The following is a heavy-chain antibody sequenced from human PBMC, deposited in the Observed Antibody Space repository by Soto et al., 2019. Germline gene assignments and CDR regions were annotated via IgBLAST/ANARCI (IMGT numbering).Heavy chain of an antibody. V-gene: IGHV1-3*01. D-gene: IGHD3-16*01. CDR2: INAGNGNT. Sequence: ASVKVSCKASGYTFTSYSMHWVRQAPGQRLEWMGWINAGNGNTKYSQKFQGRVTITRDTSASTAYMELSSLRSEDTAVYYCARDHLGHSPFFDYWGQGTLVTVSS. J-gene: IGHJ4*02. CDR1: GYTFTSYS. CDR3: ARDHLGHSPFFDY.